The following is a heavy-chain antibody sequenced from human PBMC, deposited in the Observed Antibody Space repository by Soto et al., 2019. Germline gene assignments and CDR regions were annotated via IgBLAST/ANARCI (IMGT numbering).Heavy chain of an antibody. CDR1: GFTFSSYA. CDR3: ATDTRTRYGGLDYYGMDV. CDR2: ISSSGSST. V-gene: IGHV3-23*01. Sequence: EVQLLESGGGLVQPGGSLRLSCAASGFTFSSYAMSWVRQAPGKGLEWVSAISSSGSSTYYADSVKGRFTISRDNSKKTLYLQMNSLRAEDTAVYYCATDTRTRYGGLDYYGMDVWGHGTTVTVS. J-gene: IGHJ6*02. D-gene: IGHD2-2*01.